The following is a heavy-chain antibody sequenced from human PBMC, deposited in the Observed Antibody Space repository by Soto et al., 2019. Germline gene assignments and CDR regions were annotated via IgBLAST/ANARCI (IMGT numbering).Heavy chain of an antibody. CDR3: ALRGYSYGESRFDY. D-gene: IGHD5-18*01. CDR1: GGTFSSYA. CDR2: IIPIFGTA. J-gene: IGHJ4*02. V-gene: IGHV1-69*13. Sequence: SVQVPCKASGGTFSSYAISWVLQAPGQGLEWMGGIIPIFGTATYAQKFQGRVTITADESTSTAYMELSSLRSEDTAVYYCALRGYSYGESRFDYWGQGTLVTVSS.